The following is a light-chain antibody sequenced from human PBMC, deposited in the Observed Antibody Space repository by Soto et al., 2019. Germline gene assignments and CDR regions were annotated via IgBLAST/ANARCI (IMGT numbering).Light chain of an antibody. V-gene: IGKV1-9*01. CDR2: AAS. CDR3: QQYYSYPRT. Sequence: IQLTQSTSSLSASVGDRVTITCRASQGISSYLAWYQQKPGKAPKLLIYAASTLQSGVPSRFSGSGSGTDFTLTISCLQSEDFATYYRQQYYSYPRTFGQRTKV. J-gene: IGKJ1*01. CDR1: QGISSY.